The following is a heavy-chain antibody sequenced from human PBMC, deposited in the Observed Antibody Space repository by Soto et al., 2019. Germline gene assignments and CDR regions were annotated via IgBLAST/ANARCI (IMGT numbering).Heavy chain of an antibody. V-gene: IGHV3-53*01. CDR1: GFSVRTNY. J-gene: IGHJ4*02. CDR2: FESGGSI. Sequence: GGSLRLSCAASGFSVRTNYMSWVRQAPGKGLEWVSVFESGGSIYYADSVKGRFIISRDYAKNTVYLQMNSLRADDTAVYYCARAGVTPHFFDYWGQGTLVTGLL. D-gene: IGHD2-21*02. CDR3: ARAGVTPHFFDY.